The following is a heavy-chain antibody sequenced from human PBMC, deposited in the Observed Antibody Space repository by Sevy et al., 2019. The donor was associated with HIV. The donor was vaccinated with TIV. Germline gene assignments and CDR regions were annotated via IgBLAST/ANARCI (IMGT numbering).Heavy chain of an antibody. CDR2: INESGIT. V-gene: IGHV4-34*01. D-gene: IGHD2-2*01. J-gene: IGHJ5*02. Sequence: SQSLSLTCAVHDGSFSGYYWNRIRQLPGKGLEWIGEINESGITYYNPSLKSRVTISVDTSKKQFSLKLNSVTAVDSAVYFCARSPPVVVVPGAPSWFDPWGQGTLVTVSS. CDR3: ARSPPVVVVPGAPSWFDP. CDR1: DGSFSGYY.